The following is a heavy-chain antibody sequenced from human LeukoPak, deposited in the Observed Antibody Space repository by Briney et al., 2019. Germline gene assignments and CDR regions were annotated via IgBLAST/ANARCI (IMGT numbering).Heavy chain of an antibody. CDR2: IRYDGTNK. CDR1: GFTFSNYG. CDR3: ARGLVVTATPFDY. Sequence: GGSLRLSCAASGFTFSNYGMHWVRQAPGKGLEWVAFIRYDGTNKYYADSVKGRFTISRDNSKNTLYLQMNSLRAEDTAVYYCARGLVVTATPFDYWGQGTLVTVSS. J-gene: IGHJ4*02. V-gene: IGHV3-30*02. D-gene: IGHD2-21*02.